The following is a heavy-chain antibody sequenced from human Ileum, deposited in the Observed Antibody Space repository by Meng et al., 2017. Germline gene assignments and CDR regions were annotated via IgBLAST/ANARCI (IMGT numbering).Heavy chain of an antibody. Sequence: QVQLQESGPGLVKPSQTLSLTSTVSGGSISSGGYYWSWIRQHPGKGLEWIGYIYYSGTTYYNPSLKSRVTISVDTSKNQFSLKLSSVTAADTAVYYCAREPPAAAGTGADYWGQGTLVTVSS. CDR2: IYYSGTT. V-gene: IGHV4-31*03. CDR1: GGSISSGGYY. D-gene: IGHD6-13*01. J-gene: IGHJ4*02. CDR3: AREPPAAAGTGADY.